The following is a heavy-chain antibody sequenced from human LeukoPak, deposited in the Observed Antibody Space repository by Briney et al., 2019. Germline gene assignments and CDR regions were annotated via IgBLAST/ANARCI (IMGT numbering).Heavy chain of an antibody. CDR2: IYYSGST. CDR3: ARGIAVAGTPLDY. Sequence: SETLSLTCTVSGGSISSYYWSWIRQPPGKGLEWIGYIYYSGSTNYNPSLKSRVTISVDTSKNQFSLKLSSVTAADTAVYYCARGIAVAGTPLDYWGQGTLVIVSS. CDR1: GGSISSYY. D-gene: IGHD6-19*01. V-gene: IGHV4-59*01. J-gene: IGHJ4*02.